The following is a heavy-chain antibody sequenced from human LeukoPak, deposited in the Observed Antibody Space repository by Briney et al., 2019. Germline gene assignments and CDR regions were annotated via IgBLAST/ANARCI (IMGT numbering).Heavy chain of an antibody. V-gene: IGHV1-69*04. CDR1: GGTFSSYA. CDR2: IIPIFGIA. CDR3: ARGKRNGEGNYFYGMDV. D-gene: IGHD3-10*01. J-gene: IGHJ6*02. Sequence: ASVKLSCKASGGTFSSYAISWVRQAPGQGLEWMGRIIPIFGIANYAQKFQGRVTITADKSTSTAYMELSSLRSEDTAVYYCARGKRNGEGNYFYGMDVWGQGTTVTVSS.